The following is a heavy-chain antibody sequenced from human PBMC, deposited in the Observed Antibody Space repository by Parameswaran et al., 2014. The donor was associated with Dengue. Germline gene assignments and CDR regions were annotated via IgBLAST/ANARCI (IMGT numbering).Heavy chain of an antibody. D-gene: IGHD6-19*01. CDR3: TRDPEQWLVPRIGDY. V-gene: IGHV3-49*02. Sequence: RWIRQPPGKGLEWVGFIRSKAYGGTTEYAASVKGRFTISRDDSKSIAYLQMNSLKTEDTAVYYCTRDPEQWLVPRIGDYWGQGTLVTVSS. J-gene: IGHJ4*02. CDR2: IRSKAYGGTT.